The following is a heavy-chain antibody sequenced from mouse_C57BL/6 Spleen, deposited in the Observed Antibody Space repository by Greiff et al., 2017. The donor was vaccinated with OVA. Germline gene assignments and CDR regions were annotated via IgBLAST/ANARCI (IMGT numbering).Heavy chain of an antibody. V-gene: IGHV1-42*01. CDR2: INPSTGGT. CDR3: ARKDPQPPDYPYAMDY. J-gene: IGHJ4*01. CDR1: GYSFTGYY. D-gene: IGHD2-4*01. Sequence: EVQLQQSGPELVKPGASVKISCKASGYSFTGYYMNWVKQSPEKSLEWIGEINPSTGGTTYNQKFKAKATLTVDKSSSTAYMQLKSLTSEDSAVYYCARKDPQPPDYPYAMDYWGQGTSVTVSS.